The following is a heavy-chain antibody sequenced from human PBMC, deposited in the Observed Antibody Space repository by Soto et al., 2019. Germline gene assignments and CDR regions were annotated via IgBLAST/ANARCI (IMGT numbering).Heavy chain of an antibody. Sequence: PGGSLRLSCAASGFTDSSNYMSWVRQAPGKGLEWVSVIYSGGSTYYADSVKGRFTISRDNSKNTLYLQMNSLRAEDTAVYYCARYDILTGCMDVWGQGTTVTVSS. CDR3: ARYDILTGCMDV. V-gene: IGHV3-53*01. CDR1: GFTDSSNY. J-gene: IGHJ6*02. D-gene: IGHD3-9*01. CDR2: IYSGGST.